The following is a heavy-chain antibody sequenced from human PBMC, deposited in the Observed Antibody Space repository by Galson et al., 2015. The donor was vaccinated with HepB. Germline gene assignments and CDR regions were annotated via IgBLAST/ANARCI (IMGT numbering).Heavy chain of an antibody. J-gene: IGHJ6*02. D-gene: IGHD3-10*01. CDR3: ARDMVRGVEGYYYYYAMDV. CDR1: GFTFSNYA. CDR2: ISYDGSNK. V-gene: IGHV3-30*04. Sequence: SLRLSCAASGFTFSNYAIHWLRQAPGKGLEWVAVISYDGSNKYYADSVRGRFTISRDTSKNTLYLQMISLRAEDTALYYCARDMVRGVEGYYYYYAMDVWGQGTTVTVSS.